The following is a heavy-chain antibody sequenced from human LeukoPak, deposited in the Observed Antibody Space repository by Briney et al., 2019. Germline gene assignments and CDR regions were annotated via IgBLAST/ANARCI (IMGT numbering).Heavy chain of an antibody. V-gene: IGHV3-23*01. J-gene: IGHJ5*02. CDR3: TKGAVYQLLFPNWFDP. CDR1: GFTFSSYA. D-gene: IGHD2-2*01. Sequence: PGGSLRLSCAASGFTFSSYAMSWVRQAPGKGLEWVSAISGSGGSTYYADSVKGRFTVSRDNSKNTLYLQMNSLRAEDTAVYYCTKGAVYQLLFPNWFDPWGQGTLVTVSS. CDR2: ISGSGGST.